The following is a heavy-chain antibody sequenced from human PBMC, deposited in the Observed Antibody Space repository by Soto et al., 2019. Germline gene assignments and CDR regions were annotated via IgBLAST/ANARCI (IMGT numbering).Heavy chain of an antibody. J-gene: IGHJ6*03. CDR2: IYYSGST. Sequence: SETLSLTCTVSGGSISSYYWSWIRQPPGKGLEWIGYIYYSGSTNYNPSLKSRVTISVDTSKNQFSLKLRSVTAADTAVYYCARGGSFGYDNYYYYYMDVWGKGTTVTVSS. CDR1: GGSISSYY. V-gene: IGHV4-59*08. CDR3: ARGGSFGYDNYYYYYMDV. D-gene: IGHD5-12*01.